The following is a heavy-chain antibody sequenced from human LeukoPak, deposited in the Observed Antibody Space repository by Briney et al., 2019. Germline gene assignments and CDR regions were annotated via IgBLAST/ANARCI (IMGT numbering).Heavy chain of an antibody. Sequence: GGSLRLSCAASGFTFSSYWMSWVRQAPGKGLEWVANIKQDGSEKYYVDSVKGRFTISRDNSKNPLYLQMNSLRAEDTAVYYCARGAGAVAGHYYYYGMDVWGQGTTVTVSS. CDR3: ARGAGAVAGHYYYYGMDV. CDR1: GFTFSSYW. J-gene: IGHJ6*02. D-gene: IGHD6-19*01. V-gene: IGHV3-7*01. CDR2: IKQDGSEK.